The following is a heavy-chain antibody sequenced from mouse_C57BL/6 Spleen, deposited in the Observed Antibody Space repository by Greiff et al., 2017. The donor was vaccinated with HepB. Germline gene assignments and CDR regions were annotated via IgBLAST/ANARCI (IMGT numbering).Heavy chain of an antibody. Sequence: EVMLVESGAELVRPGASVKLSCTASGFNIKDDYMHWVKQRPEQGLEWIGWIDPENGDTEYASKFQGKATITADTSSNTAYLQLSSLTSEDTAVYYCTLYYYGSSYAMDYWGQGTSVTVSS. V-gene: IGHV14-4*01. CDR1: GFNIKDDY. CDR2: IDPENGDT. D-gene: IGHD1-1*01. CDR3: TLYYYGSSYAMDY. J-gene: IGHJ4*01.